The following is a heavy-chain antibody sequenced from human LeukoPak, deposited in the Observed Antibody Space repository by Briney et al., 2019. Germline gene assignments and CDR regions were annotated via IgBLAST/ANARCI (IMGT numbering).Heavy chain of an antibody. V-gene: IGHV1-2*02. D-gene: IGHD5-18*01. CDR1: GYTFTGYY. J-gene: IGHJ4*02. CDR2: INPNSGGT. Sequence: ASVKVSCKASGYTFTGYYMHWVRQAPGQGLEWMGWINPNSGGTNYAQKFQGRVTMTRDTSISTAYMELSRLRSDDTAVYYCARGGGDTAMHPGGSSRLYYFDYWGQGTLVTVSS. CDR3: ARGGGDTAMHPGGSSRLYYFDY.